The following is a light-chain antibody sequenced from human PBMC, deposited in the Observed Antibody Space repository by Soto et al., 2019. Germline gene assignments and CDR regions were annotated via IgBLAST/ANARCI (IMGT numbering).Light chain of an antibody. J-gene: IGLJ2*01. Sequence: QSVLTQPPSASRTPGQRVTISCSGGSSNIGSYTVNWYQQLPGTAPKLLIYSNNQRPSGVPDRFSGSKSGTSVSLAISGLQSEDEADYYCAAWDDSLNGVVFGGGTKLTVL. CDR1: SSNIGSYT. CDR3: AAWDDSLNGVV. V-gene: IGLV1-44*01. CDR2: SNN.